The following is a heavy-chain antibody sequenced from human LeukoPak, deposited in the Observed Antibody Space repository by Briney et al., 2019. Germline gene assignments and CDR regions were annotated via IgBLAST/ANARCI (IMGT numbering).Heavy chain of an antibody. J-gene: IGHJ4*02. CDR1: GGSVSSGSYY. V-gene: IGHV4-61*01. CDR3: ARIIAGSSAYFDH. D-gene: IGHD2-2*01. CDR2: IYYSGST. Sequence: PSETLSLTCTVSGGSVSSGSYYWSWIRQPPGKGLEWIGYIYYSGSTNYKPSLKSRVTISVDTSKNQFSLNLSSVTAADTAVYYCARIIAGSSAYFDHWGQGTLVTVSS.